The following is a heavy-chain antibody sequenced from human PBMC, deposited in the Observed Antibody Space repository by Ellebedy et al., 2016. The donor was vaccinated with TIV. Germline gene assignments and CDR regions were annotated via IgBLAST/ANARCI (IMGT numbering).Heavy chain of an antibody. Sequence: PGGSLRLSCEASGFSFSSYAMHWVRQAPGKGLKGVAVVSYDGREQYADAVNGRFKVSRDNGNNKVYLQMNSLRDGETDGHYCARLALGFIVGPTPPTDYWGQGTLVTVSS. CDR3: ARLALGFIVGPTPPTDY. D-gene: IGHD1-26*01. CDR2: VSYDGREQ. J-gene: IGHJ4*02. CDR1: GFSFSSYA. V-gene: IGHV3-30*04.